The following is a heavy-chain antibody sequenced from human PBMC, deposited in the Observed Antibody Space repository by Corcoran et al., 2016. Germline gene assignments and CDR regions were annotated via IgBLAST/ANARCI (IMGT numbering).Heavy chain of an antibody. CDR3: TKGMTSLVD. Sequence: DVKLVESGGGLVKPRESLRLSCAASGFTYSYAWMNSVRQTTGKGREWVGRIKSKTDGGTTDYAAPVKVSVTISRDDSKNTLYLQMNSLQTEDSAVYYCTKGMTSLVDWGQGTLVTVSS. CDR1: GFTYSYAW. J-gene: IGHJ1*01. CDR2: IKSKTDGGTT. D-gene: IGHD2-2*01. V-gene: IGHV3-15*07.